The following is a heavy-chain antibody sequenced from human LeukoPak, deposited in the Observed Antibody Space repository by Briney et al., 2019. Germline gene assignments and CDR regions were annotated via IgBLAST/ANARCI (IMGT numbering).Heavy chain of an antibody. Sequence: GGSLRLSCAASGFTFSTYTMNWVRQGPGKGLEWVSSISSSSSYIYYADSVKGRFAISGDNAKNSLYLQLNSLRAEDTAVYYCARENDGFDIWGQGTMVTVSS. CDR2: ISSSSSYI. J-gene: IGHJ3*02. CDR3: ARENDGFDI. CDR1: GFTFSTYT. V-gene: IGHV3-21*01.